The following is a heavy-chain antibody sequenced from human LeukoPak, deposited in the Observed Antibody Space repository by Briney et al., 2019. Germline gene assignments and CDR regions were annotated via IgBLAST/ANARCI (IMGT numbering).Heavy chain of an antibody. J-gene: IGHJ4*02. CDR3: AKDFSSGLFDY. CDR2: ISHDGGST. CDR1: GFTFSSFA. D-gene: IGHD6-19*01. Sequence: GGSLRLSCAASGFTFSSFAMSWVRQTPGKGLEWVSTISHDGGSTYFADSVKGRFTISRDNSKSTLYLQMNSLRAEDTALYFCAKDFSSGLFDYWGQGTLVAVSS. V-gene: IGHV3-23*01.